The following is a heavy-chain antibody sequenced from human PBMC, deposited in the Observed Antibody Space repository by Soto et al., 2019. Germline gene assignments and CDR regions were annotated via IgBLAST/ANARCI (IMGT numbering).Heavy chain of an antibody. J-gene: IGHJ6*02. CDR3: ARCTHYYYYGMDV. CDR1: GGSFSGYY. Sequence: QVQLQQWGAGLLKPSETLSLTCAVYGGSFSGYYWSWIRQPPGKGLEWIGEINHSGSTNYNPSLTSRVTISVDTSKNQFSLKLSSVTAADTAVYYCARCTHYYYYGMDVWGQGTTVTVSS. V-gene: IGHV4-34*01. CDR2: INHSGST.